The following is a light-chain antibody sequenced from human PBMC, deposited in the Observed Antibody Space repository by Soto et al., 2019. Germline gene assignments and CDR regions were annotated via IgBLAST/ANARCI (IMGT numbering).Light chain of an antibody. CDR1: QSVSSSY. CDR2: DAS. Sequence: EIVLTQSPATLSLSPGERATLSCGASQSVSSSYLAWYQQKPGLAPRLLIYDASSRATGIPDRFSGSGSGNDFPLTISRLEPEDIAENYCQEYGSSPYTFGQGTQLEIK. J-gene: IGKJ2*01. CDR3: QEYGSSPYT. V-gene: IGKV3D-20*01.